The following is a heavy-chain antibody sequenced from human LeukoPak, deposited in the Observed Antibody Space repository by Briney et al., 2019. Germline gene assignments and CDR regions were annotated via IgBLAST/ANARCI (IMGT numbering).Heavy chain of an antibody. Sequence: PSETLSLTCTVSGGSISSYYWSWIRQPAGKGLEWIGRIYTSGSTNYNPSLKSRVTMSVDTSKNQFSLKLSSVTAADTAVYYCARDSWIQLWGDAFDIWGQGTMVTVSS. V-gene: IGHV4-4*07. CDR3: ARDSWIQLWGDAFDI. J-gene: IGHJ3*02. CDR1: GGSISSYY. D-gene: IGHD5-18*01. CDR2: IYTSGST.